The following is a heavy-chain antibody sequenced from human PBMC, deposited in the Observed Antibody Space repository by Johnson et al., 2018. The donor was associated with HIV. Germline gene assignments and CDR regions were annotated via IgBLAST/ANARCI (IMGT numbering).Heavy chain of an antibody. J-gene: IGHJ3*01. CDR1: GFTISSYG. CDR3: ARDGKYSSIGPDAFDV. D-gene: IGHD6-13*01. Sequence: QVQLVESGGGVVQPGRSLRLSCAASGFTISSYGMHWVRQAPGKGLEWVAVISYDGSNKYYADSVKGRFTISRDNSENTLYLQMNSLRPEDTAVYFCARDGKYSSIGPDAFDVWGQGTMVTVSS. CDR2: ISYDGSNK. V-gene: IGHV3-30*03.